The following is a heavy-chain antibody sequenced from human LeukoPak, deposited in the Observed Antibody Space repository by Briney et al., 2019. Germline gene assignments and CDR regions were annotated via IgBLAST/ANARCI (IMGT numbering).Heavy chain of an antibody. V-gene: IGHV1-2*02. J-gene: IGHJ4*02. D-gene: IGHD2-8*02. CDR1: GYIXTGYY. CDR2: INPDSGGT. CDR3: ARGTGGSLSSIDK. Sequence: GASVKVSCKASGYIXTGYYIHWVRQTPGQGLEWMGWINPDSGGTNYAQKFQGRVTMTRDTSITTVSLELTSLRSDDTAVYYCARGTGGSLSSIDKWGQGALVTVSS.